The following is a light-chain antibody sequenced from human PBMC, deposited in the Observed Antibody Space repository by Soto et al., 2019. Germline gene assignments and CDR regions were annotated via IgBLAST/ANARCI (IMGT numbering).Light chain of an antibody. Sequence: SYELTQPPSVSVSPGQTARITCSGDALPKKYAYWYQRKSGQAPVLVIYEDSKRPSGIPESFSGSSSGTMATLTISGAQVEDEADYYCYSTDSSGYHWVFGGGTKLTVL. CDR1: ALPKKY. CDR2: EDS. CDR3: YSTDSSGYHWV. V-gene: IGLV3-10*01. J-gene: IGLJ3*02.